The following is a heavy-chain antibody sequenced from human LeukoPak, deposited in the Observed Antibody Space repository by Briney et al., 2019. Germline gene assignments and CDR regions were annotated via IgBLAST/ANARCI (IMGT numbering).Heavy chain of an antibody. CDR3: AKSPRGYNYYMDV. CDR2: ISGAAISI. D-gene: IGHD3-10*01. Sequence: PGGSLRLSRAVTGFTFSTCAMSWVRQAPGKGLEWAAVISGAAISIYYADSVKGRFTISRDNSNNTLYLQMNSLRAEDTAIYYCAKSPRGYNYYMDVWGKGTTVTVSS. CDR1: GFTFSTCA. J-gene: IGHJ6*03. V-gene: IGHV3-23*01.